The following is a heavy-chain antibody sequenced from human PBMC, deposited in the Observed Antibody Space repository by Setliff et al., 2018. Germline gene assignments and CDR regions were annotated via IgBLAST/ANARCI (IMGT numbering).Heavy chain of an antibody. CDR3: AKDPKYRGVWPHPAYFDY. V-gene: IGHV3-23*01. CDR2: ISGSGGST. J-gene: IGHJ4*02. CDR1: GFTFSSYA. D-gene: IGHD6-6*01. Sequence: PGGSLRLSCAASGFTFSSYAMSWVRQAPGKGLEWVSAISGSGGSTYYADSVKGRFTISRDNSKNTLYLQMNSLRAEDTAVYYCAKDPKYRGVWPHPAYFDYWGQGALVTVSS.